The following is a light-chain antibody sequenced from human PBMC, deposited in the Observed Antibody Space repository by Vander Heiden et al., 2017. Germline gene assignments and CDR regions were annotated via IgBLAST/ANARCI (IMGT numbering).Light chain of an antibody. CDR2: GAS. J-gene: IGKJ2*01. CDR3: QQYGSSPGYT. V-gene: IGKV3-20*01. Sequence: EIVLTQSPGTLSLSPGERATLSCRANQSVSSSYLAWYQQKPGQAPRLLIYGASSRATGIPDRFSGSGSGTDFTLTISRLEPEDFAVYYCQQYGSSPGYTFGQGTKLXIK. CDR1: QSVSSSY.